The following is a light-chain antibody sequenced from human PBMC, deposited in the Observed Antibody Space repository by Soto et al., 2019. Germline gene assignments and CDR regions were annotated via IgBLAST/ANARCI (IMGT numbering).Light chain of an antibody. Sequence: EIVLTQSPGTLSLSPGERATLSCRASQSVSSSYLAWHQQKPGQAPRLLIYGASSRATGIPDRFSGSGSWKDFTLTISRLEPEDLAVYYCQQYGSSRLTFGGGTKVEIK. CDR1: QSVSSSY. CDR3: QQYGSSRLT. J-gene: IGKJ4*01. CDR2: GAS. V-gene: IGKV3-20*01.